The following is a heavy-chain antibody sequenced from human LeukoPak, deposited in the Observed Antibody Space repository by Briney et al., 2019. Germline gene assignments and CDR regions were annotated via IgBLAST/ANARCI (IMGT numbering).Heavy chain of an antibody. CDR1: GGSISSSNW. CDR2: IYHSGST. J-gene: IGHJ1*01. CDR3: ARDTHYYDSSGSFQH. V-gene: IGHV4-4*02. D-gene: IGHD3-22*01. Sequence: TSETLSLTCAVSGGSISSSNWWSWVRQPPGKGLEWIGEIYHSGSTNYNPSLKSRVTISVDKSKTPFSLKLSSVTAADTAVYHCARDTHYYDSSGSFQHWGQGTLVTVSS.